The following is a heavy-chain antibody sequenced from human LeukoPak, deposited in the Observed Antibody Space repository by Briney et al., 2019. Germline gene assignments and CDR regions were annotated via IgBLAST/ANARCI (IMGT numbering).Heavy chain of an antibody. D-gene: IGHD4-17*01. CDR2: IKQDGSEK. J-gene: IGHJ4*02. CDR1: GFTFSSYW. Sequence: GGSLRLSCAASGFTFSSYWMSWVRQAPGKGLEWVANIKQDGSEKYYVDSVKGRFTISRDNAKNSLYLQMNSLRAEDTAVYYCAGDHALYGDKAGGDYWGQGTLVTVSS. V-gene: IGHV3-7*01. CDR3: AGDHALYGDKAGGDY.